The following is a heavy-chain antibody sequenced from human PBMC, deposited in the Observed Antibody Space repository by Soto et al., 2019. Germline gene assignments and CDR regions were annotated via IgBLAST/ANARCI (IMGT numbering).Heavy chain of an antibody. D-gene: IGHD5-18*01. CDR1: GFTFSSYG. CDR3: AKATAMVTRYYYYRMDV. Sequence: GGSLRLSCAASGFTFSSYGMHWVRQAPGKGLEWVAVISYDGSNKYYADSVKGRFTISRDNSKNTLYLQMNSLRAEDTAVYYCAKATAMVTRYYYYRMDVWGQGTTVTVSS. CDR2: ISYDGSNK. V-gene: IGHV3-30*18. J-gene: IGHJ6*02.